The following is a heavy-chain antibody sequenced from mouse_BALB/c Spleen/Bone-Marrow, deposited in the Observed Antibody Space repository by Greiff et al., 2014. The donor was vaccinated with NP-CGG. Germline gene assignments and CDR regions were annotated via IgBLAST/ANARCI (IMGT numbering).Heavy chain of an antibody. CDR2: ISSGGSNT. CDR3: ARHQRYYAMDY. Sequence: VQLQQSGGDLVKPGGPLKLSCAASGFTFSSYGMSWGRQTPDKRLEWVATISSGGSNTYYPDSVKGRFTISRDNAKNTLYLQMSSLKSEDTAMYYCARHQRYYAMDYWGQGTSVTVSS. J-gene: IGHJ4*01. CDR1: GFTFSSYG. V-gene: IGHV5-6*01.